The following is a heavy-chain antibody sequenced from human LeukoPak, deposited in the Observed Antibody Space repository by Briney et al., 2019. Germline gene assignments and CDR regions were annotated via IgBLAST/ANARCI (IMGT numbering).Heavy chain of an antibody. CDR3: ARGGYQLYYDFWSGYYSVNWFDP. D-gene: IGHD3-3*01. CDR1: GYTFTGYY. J-gene: IGHJ5*02. V-gene: IGHV1-2*02. CDR2: INPNSGGT. Sequence: ASVKVSCKASGYTFTGYYMHWVRQAPGQGLEWMGWINPNSGGTNYAQKFQGRVTMTRDTSISTAYMELSRLRSDDTAVYYCARGGYQLYYDFWSGYYSVNWFDPWGQGTLVTVSS.